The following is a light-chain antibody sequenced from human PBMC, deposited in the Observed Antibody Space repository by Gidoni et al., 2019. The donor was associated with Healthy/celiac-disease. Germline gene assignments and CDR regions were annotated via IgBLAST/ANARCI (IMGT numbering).Light chain of an antibody. Sequence: DLQLTQSPSFLSASVGDRVTITCRASQGISSYLAWYQQKPGKAPKLLIYAAATLQSGVPSRFSGSGSGTEFTLTISSLQPEDFATYYCQQRNSNPITFGQGTRLEIK. V-gene: IGKV1-9*01. J-gene: IGKJ5*01. CDR2: AAA. CDR1: QGISSY. CDR3: QQRNSNPIT.